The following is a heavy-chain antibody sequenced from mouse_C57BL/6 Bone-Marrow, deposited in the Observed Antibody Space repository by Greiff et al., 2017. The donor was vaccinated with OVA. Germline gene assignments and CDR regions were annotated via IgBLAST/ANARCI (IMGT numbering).Heavy chain of an antibody. CDR2: LWRGGST. CDR3: AKNYYGSNWYFDV. J-gene: IGHJ1*03. V-gene: IGHV2-5*01. CDR1: GFSLTRYG. Sequence: QVQLQQSGPGLVQPSQSLSITCTVSGFSLTRYGVHWVRQSPGKGLEWLGVLWRGGSTDYNAAFMSRQSITKDNSKSQVFFKMNSLQADDTAIYYCAKNYYGSNWYFDVWGTGTTVTVSS. D-gene: IGHD1-1*01.